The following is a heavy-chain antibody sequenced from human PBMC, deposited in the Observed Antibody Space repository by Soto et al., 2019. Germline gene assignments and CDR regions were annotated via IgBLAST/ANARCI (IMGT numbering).Heavy chain of an antibody. D-gene: IGHD3-22*01. Sequence: QVQLVQFGAEVKKPGSSVKVSCKASGGTFSSYAISWVRQAPGQGLEWMGGIIPIFGTANYAQKFQGRVTITADESTSTAYMELSSLRSEDTAVYYCATPVVIPSHAEYFQHWGQGTLVTVSS. J-gene: IGHJ1*01. CDR1: GGTFSSYA. CDR2: IIPIFGTA. V-gene: IGHV1-69*01. CDR3: ATPVVIPSHAEYFQH.